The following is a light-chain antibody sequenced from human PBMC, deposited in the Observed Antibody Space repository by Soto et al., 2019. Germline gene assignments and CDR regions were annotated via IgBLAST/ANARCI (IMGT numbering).Light chain of an antibody. J-gene: IGLJ7*01. CDR1: SSNLGNNY. CDR3: GTWDSSLSTPV. V-gene: IGLV1-51*01. Sequence: QSVLTQPPSVSAAPGQKVTISCSGGSSNLGNNYVSWYQQLPGTAPKLLIYDNDKRPSGIPDRFSGSKSGTSATLGITGLQTGDEADYYCGTWDSSLSTPVFGGGTQLTVL. CDR2: DND.